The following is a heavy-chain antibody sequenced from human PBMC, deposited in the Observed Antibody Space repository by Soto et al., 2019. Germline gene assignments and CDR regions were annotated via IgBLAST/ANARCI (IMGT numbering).Heavy chain of an antibody. D-gene: IGHD3-22*01. J-gene: IGHJ4*02. CDR3: ASGSGYYYFDY. V-gene: IGHV3-23*01. CDR2: ISGSGGST. CDR1: GFTFSTYA. Sequence: GGSLRLSCAASGFTFSTYAMSWVRQAPGKGLEWVSAISGSGGSTYYADSVKGRFTISRDNSKNTLYLQMNSLRAEDTAVYYCASGSGYYYFDYWGQGTLVTVSS.